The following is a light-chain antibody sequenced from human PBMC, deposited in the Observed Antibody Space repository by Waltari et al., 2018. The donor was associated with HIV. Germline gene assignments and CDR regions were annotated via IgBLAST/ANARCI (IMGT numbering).Light chain of an antibody. CDR3: QQYGTSPPYT. CDR2: GTS. V-gene: IGKV3-20*01. J-gene: IGKJ2*01. Sequence: EVVLTQSPGTLSLSPGERATLSCRASQSVSRRHLAWYQQKPGQAPRLLIYGTSNRATGIPDRFSGSGSGTDFTLTISRLEPGDFAVYFCQQYGTSPPYTFGQGTKLEIK. CDR1: QSVSRRH.